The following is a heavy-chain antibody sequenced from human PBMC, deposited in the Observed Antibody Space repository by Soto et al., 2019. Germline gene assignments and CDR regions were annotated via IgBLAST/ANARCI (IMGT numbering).Heavy chain of an antibody. V-gene: IGHV3-48*01. D-gene: IGHD1-26*01. CDR3: ARDLSYAFDY. CDR2: IRIDSNHI. J-gene: IGHJ4*02. Sequence: EVQLVESGGGLVQPGGSLRPSCAASGFIFTSYSMNWVRQAPGKGLEWLSYIRIDSNHIGYADSVRGRFTISSDIAKNSLYLQMNSLRAEDTAVYYCARDLSYAFDYWGQGTLVSVSS. CDR1: GFIFTSYS.